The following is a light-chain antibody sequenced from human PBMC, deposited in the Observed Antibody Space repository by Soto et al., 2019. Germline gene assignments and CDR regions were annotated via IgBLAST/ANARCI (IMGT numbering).Light chain of an antibody. CDR3: QQSYSTPRFT. V-gene: IGKV1-39*01. CDR2: AAS. CDR1: QSISSY. J-gene: IGKJ3*01. Sequence: DIQMTKSPSSLSASVGDRVTITCRASQSISSYLNWYQQKPGKAPKLLIYAASSLQSVVPSRFSGSGSGTDFTLPISSLQPEDLATYYCQQSYSTPRFTFGPGTKVDIK.